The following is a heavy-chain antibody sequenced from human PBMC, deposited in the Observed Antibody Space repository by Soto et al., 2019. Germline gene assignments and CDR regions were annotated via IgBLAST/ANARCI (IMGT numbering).Heavy chain of an antibody. CDR2: INPNSGGT. J-gene: IGHJ4*02. D-gene: IGHD1-26*01. CDR1: GYTFTVYY. V-gene: IGHV1-2*02. Sequence: ASLKVSCKASGYTFTVYYMHWVRQAPRQGLEWMGWINPNSGGTNYAQKFQGRVTMTRDTSISTAYMELSRLRSDDTAVYYCARMGATKGFDYWGQGTLVTVSS. CDR3: ARMGATKGFDY.